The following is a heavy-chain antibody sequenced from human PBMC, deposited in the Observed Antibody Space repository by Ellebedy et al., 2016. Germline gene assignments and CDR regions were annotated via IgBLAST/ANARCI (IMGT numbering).Heavy chain of an antibody. CDR2: TTNPNSGGT. D-gene: IGHD5-24*01. CDR3: ARGSQNRWLQFVSSYYWFDP. V-gene: IGHV1-2*04. J-gene: IGHJ5*02. Sequence: ASVKVSXXASGYIFTSYDLNWVRQATGQGLEWRGWTTNPNSGGTNYAQKFQGWVTMTRDTSISTAYMELSRLRSDDTAVYYCARGSQNRWLQFVSSYYWFDPWGQGTLVTVSS. CDR1: GYIFTSYD.